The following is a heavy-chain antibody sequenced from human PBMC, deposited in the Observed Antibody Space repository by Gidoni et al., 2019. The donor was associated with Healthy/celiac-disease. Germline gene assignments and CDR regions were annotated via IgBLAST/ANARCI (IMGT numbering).Heavy chain of an antibody. CDR3: ARDRLGVVDY. V-gene: IGHV3-48*02. J-gene: IGHJ4*02. Sequence: EVQLVECGGGLVQPGGPVRLTGAASGFTFSSYSMNWVRQAPGKGLGWVSYISSSSSTIYYADSVKGRFTISRDNAKNSLYLQMNSRRDEDTAVYYCARDRLGVVDYWGQGTLVTVSS. D-gene: IGHD2-21*01. CDR1: GFTFSSYS. CDR2: ISSSSSTI.